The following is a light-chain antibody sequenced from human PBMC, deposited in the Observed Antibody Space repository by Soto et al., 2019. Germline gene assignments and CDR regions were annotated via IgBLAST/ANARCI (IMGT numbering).Light chain of an antibody. CDR1: QSLNRN. J-gene: IGKJ3*01. Sequence: EILMTQSPATLSVSTGERATLSCRASQSLNRNLAWYQQKPGQAPRLIIYGASTRASGIPARFSGSGSGTEFTLTISSLQSEDFALYYCQHYNDWPPAFTFGPGTKVAL. CDR3: QHYNDWPPAFT. CDR2: GAS. V-gene: IGKV3D-15*01.